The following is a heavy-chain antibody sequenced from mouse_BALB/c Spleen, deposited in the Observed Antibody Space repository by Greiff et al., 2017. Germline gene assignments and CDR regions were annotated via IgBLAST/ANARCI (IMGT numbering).Heavy chain of an antibody. CDR2: IDPYNGGT. J-gene: IGHJ3*01. CDR3: ARSYYGKGDWFAY. V-gene: IGHV1S135*01. D-gene: IGHD2-10*01. CDR1: GYAFTSYN. Sequence: EVKLMESGPELVKPGASVKVSCKASGYAFTSYNMYWVKQSHGKSLEWIGYIDPYNGGTSYNQKFKGKATLTVDKSSSTAYMHLNSLTSEDSAVYYCARSYYGKGDWFAYWGQGTLVTVSA.